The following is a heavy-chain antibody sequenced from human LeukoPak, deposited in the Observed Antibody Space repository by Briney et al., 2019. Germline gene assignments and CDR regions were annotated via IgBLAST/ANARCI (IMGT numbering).Heavy chain of an antibody. CDR1: GFTFSSYA. Sequence: PGGSLRLSCAASGFTFSSYAMNWVRQAPGKGLEWVSSISMSSTYIYHADSVKGRFTISRDNAKNSLYLQMNSLRDEDTAVYYCTRAPYSSGWYTFDYWGQGTLATASS. CDR2: ISMSSTYI. V-gene: IGHV3-21*01. CDR3: TRAPYSSGWYTFDY. D-gene: IGHD6-19*01. J-gene: IGHJ4*02.